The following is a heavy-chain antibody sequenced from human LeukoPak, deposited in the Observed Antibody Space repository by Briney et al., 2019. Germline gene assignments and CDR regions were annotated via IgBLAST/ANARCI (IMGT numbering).Heavy chain of an antibody. CDR1: GGSISSYY. J-gene: IGHJ3*02. V-gene: IGHV4-59*01. CDR2: IYYSGRT. Sequence: NPSETLSLTCTVSGGSISSYYWSWIRQPPGKGLEWIGYIYYSGRTNYNPSLKSRVTISVDTSKNQFSLKLSSVTAADTAVYFCAGQNYHDTSAYRHGALDIWGQGTMVTVSS. CDR3: AGQNYHDTSAYRHGALDI. D-gene: IGHD3-22*01.